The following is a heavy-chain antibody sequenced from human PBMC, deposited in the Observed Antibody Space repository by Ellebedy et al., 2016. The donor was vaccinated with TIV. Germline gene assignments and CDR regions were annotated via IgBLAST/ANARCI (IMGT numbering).Heavy chain of an antibody. Sequence: GESLKISCAASGFTVSSNYMSWVRQAPGKGLEWVSVIYSGGSTYYADSVKGRFTISRDNAKNSLYLQMNSLRAKDTAVYYCATLEYIVAKEDYWGQGTLVTVSS. D-gene: IGHD5-12*01. V-gene: IGHV3-53*01. CDR3: ATLEYIVAKEDY. J-gene: IGHJ4*02. CDR1: GFTVSSNY. CDR2: IYSGGST.